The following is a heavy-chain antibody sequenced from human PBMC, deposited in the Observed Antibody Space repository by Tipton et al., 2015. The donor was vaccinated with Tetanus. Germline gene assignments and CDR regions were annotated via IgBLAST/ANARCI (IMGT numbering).Heavy chain of an antibody. CDR3: ARDRGDYIYYGMDV. J-gene: IGHJ6*02. V-gene: IGHV1-18*01. CDR2: ISAYNGNT. CDR1: GYTFRSYG. Sequence: QVVQSGAEVKKPGASVKVSCKASGYTFRSYGLTWVRQTPGQGLEWMGWISAYNGNTNYAQKFQGRVTMTTDTSTGTPYMELRSLRSDDTAVYYCARDRGDYIYYGMDVWGPGTTVTVS.